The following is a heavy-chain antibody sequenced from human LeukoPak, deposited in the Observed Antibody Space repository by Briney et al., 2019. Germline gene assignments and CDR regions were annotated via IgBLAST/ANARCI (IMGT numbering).Heavy chain of an antibody. Sequence: GGSLRLSCAASGFTFRSYWMRWVRQAPGKGLEWVANIKQHGSEKYYADSVKGRFTISRDNSKNTLYLQMNSLGAEDTAVYYCAKDYYGSGSQQDYWGQGTLVTVSS. CDR2: IKQHGSEK. V-gene: IGHV3-7*01. J-gene: IGHJ4*02. CDR1: GFTFRSYW. CDR3: AKDYYGSGSQQDY. D-gene: IGHD3-10*01.